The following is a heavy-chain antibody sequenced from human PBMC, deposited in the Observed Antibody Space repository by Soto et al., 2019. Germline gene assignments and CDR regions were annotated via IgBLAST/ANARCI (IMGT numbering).Heavy chain of an antibody. CDR3: AHRPSYCSGGSCYSGFDY. D-gene: IGHD2-15*01. V-gene: IGHV2-5*02. Sequence: QITLKESGPTLVKPTQTLTLTCTFSGFSLSTSGVGVGWIRQPPGKALEWLALIYWDDDKRYSPSLKSRLTITKDTSKNQVVLTMTNMYPVDIATYYCAHRPSYCSGGSCYSGFDYWGQGSLVTVSS. CDR2: IYWDDDK. J-gene: IGHJ4*02. CDR1: GFSLSTSGVG.